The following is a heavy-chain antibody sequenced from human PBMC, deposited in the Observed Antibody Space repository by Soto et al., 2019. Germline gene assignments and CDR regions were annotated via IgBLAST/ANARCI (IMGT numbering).Heavy chain of an antibody. Sequence: SETLYLTCTVSGGSISSYYLSWIRQPPGKGLEWIGYIYYSGSTNYNPSLKSRVTISVDTSKNQFSLKLSSVTAADTAVYYCARGPTTEVYYYYGMDVWGQGTTVTVYS. CDR3: ARGPTTEVYYYYGMDV. V-gene: IGHV4-59*01. CDR2: IYYSGST. D-gene: IGHD5-12*01. J-gene: IGHJ6*02. CDR1: GGSISSYY.